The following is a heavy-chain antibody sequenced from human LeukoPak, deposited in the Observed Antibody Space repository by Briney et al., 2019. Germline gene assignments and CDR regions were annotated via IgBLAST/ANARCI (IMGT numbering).Heavy chain of an antibody. J-gene: IGHJ5*02. Sequence: GGSLRLSCAASGFTFSSYAMSWVRQAPGKGLEWVSAISGSGGSTYYADSVKGRFTISRDNSKNTLYLQMNSLRAEDTAVYYCARGTGRKIAVAGPLFDPWGQGTLVTVSS. V-gene: IGHV3-23*01. CDR2: ISGSGGST. CDR3: ARGTGRKIAVAGPLFDP. CDR1: GFTFSSYA. D-gene: IGHD6-19*01.